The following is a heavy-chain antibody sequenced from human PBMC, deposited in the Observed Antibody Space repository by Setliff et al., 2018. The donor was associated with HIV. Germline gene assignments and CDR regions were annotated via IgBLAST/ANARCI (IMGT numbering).Heavy chain of an antibody. Sequence: ASVKVSCKASGYSFTGHSVHWLRQAPGLGPEWLAVINTRKGDAIVVRNFQGRVTLARDTSTNTVYVELISLTSEDTAVYYCARDRVFGVTFPVYCFDTWGQGTRVTVSS. CDR2: INTRKGDA. V-gene: IGHV1-46*01. CDR3: ARDRVFGVTFPVYCFDT. CDR1: GYSFTGHS. D-gene: IGHD3-3*01. J-gene: IGHJ4*02.